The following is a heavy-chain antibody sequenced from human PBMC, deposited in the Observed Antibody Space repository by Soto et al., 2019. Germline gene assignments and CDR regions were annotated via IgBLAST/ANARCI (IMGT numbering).Heavy chain of an antibody. CDR1: GFTVSSNY. J-gene: IGHJ6*02. D-gene: IGHD4-4*01. Sequence: GGSLRLSCAASGFTVSSNYMSWVRQAPGKGLEWVSVIYSGGSTYYADSVKGRFTISRDNSKNTLYLQMNSLRAEDTAVYYCARDTTVTSHYYYYGMDVWGQGTTVTVSS. CDR2: IYSGGST. V-gene: IGHV3-53*01. CDR3: ARDTTVTSHYYYYGMDV.